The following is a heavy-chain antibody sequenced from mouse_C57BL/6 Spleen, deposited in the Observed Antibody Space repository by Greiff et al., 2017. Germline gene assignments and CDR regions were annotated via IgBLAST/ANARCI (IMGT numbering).Heavy chain of an antibody. D-gene: IGHD1-1*01. CDR2: IDPEDGET. CDR1: GFNIQDYY. V-gene: IGHV14-2*01. J-gene: IGHJ1*03. Sequence: VQLKESGAELVKPGASVKLSCTASGFNIQDYYMHWVKQRTEQGLEWIGRIDPEDGETKYAPKFPGKATITADTSSNTAYLQLSSLTSEDTAVYYCARNGSSLYWYFDVWGTGTTVTVSS. CDR3: ARNGSSLYWYFDV.